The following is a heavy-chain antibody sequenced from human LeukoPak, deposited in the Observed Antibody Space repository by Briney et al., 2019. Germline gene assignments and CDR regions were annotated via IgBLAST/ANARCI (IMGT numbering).Heavy chain of an antibody. CDR1: GFTLNGYW. D-gene: IGHD3-10*01. CDR2: INSDGSTT. J-gene: IGHJ5*02. V-gene: IGHV3-74*01. Sequence: QPGGSLRLSCAAPGFTLNGYWMHWVRQAPGKGLVWVSRINSDGSTTSYADSVKGRFTISRDNSKNTLYLQMNSLRAEDTAVYFCARVATGSYDWFDPWGQGTLVTVSS. CDR3: ARVATGSYDWFDP.